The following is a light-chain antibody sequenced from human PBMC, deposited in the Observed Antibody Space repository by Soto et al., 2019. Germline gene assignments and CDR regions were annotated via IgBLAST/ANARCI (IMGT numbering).Light chain of an antibody. CDR3: QQYNNWPL. J-gene: IGKJ1*01. CDR1: QSVSTN. Sequence: EIVMTQSPDTLSVSPGERATLSCRASQSVSTNVAWYQQTRGQAPRLLMFDAYTRATGVPARFSGSGSGTDFTLTISSLQSEDFAVYYCQQYNNWPLFGQGTKVDIK. CDR2: DAY. V-gene: IGKV3-15*01.